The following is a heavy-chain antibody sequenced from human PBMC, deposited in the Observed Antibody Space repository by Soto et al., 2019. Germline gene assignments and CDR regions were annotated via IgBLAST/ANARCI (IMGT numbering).Heavy chain of an antibody. CDR1: GYTFTSYD. Sequence: ASVKVSCKASGYTFTSYDINWVRQATGQGLEWMGWMNPNSGNTGYAQKFQGRVTMTRNTSISTAYMELSSLRSEDTAVYYCARLGCSGGSCYYYYYYKDVWGKGTTVTVSS. CDR3: ARLGCSGGSCYYYYYYKDV. J-gene: IGHJ6*03. CDR2: MNPNSGNT. V-gene: IGHV1-8*01. D-gene: IGHD2-15*01.